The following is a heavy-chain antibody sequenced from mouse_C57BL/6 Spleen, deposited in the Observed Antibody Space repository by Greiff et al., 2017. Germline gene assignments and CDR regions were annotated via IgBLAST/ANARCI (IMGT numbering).Heavy chain of an antibody. CDR2: IDPSDSYT. D-gene: IGHD2-12*01. Sequence: VQLQQPGAELVKPGASVKLSCKASGYTFTSYWMQWVKQRPGQGLEWIGEIDPSDSYTNYNQKFKGKATLTVDTSSSTAYMQLSSLTSEDSAVYYCARPHDGAMDYWGQGTSVTVSS. CDR1: GYTFTSYW. J-gene: IGHJ4*01. CDR3: ARPHDGAMDY. V-gene: IGHV1-50*01.